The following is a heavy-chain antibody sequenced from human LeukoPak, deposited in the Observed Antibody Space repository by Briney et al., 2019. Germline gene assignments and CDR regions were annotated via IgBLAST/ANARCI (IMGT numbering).Heavy chain of an antibody. CDR1: GFTFSSYA. V-gene: IGHV3-23*01. CDR3: AKVSGYSSGWDYYYGMDV. CDR2: ISGSGGST. J-gene: IGHJ6*02. D-gene: IGHD6-19*01. Sequence: PGGSLRLSCAASGFTFSSYAMSWVRQAPGKGLEWVSAISGSGGSTYYADSVKGRFTISRDNSKNTLYLQMNSLRAEDTAVYYRAKVSGYSSGWDYYYGMDVWGQGTTVTVSS.